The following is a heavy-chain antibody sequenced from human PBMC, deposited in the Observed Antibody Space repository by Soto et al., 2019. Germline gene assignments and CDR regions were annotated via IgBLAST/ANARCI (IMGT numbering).Heavy chain of an antibody. CDR2: VGWNGGDI. Sequence: VQLVESGGGLVQPGGSLRLSCAASGFTLDDYTMHWVRQAPGKGLEWVSGVGWNGGDIVYADSVKGRFTVPRDNTKNSLYLEVNSLRAEDTAIYYCAKDRAVVVPVSTSYFHYYGLDVWGQWTTVTVS. CDR1: GFTLDDYT. J-gene: IGHJ6*02. D-gene: IGHD2-2*01. V-gene: IGHV3-9*01. CDR3: AKDRAVVVPVSTSYFHYYGLDV.